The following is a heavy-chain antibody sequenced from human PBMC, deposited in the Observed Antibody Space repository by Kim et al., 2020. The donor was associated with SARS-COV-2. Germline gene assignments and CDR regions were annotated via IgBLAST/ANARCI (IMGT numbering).Heavy chain of an antibody. J-gene: IGHJ4*02. CDR3: TSGWDSGYYVSRYYFDY. Sequence: GGSLRLSCTASGFTFGDYAMSWFRQAPGKGLEWVGFIRSKAYGGTTEYAASVKGRFTISRDDSKSIAYLQMNSLKTEDTAVYYCTSGWDSGYYVSRYYFDYWGQGTLVTVSS. CDR2: IRSKAYGGTT. D-gene: IGHD5-12*01. V-gene: IGHV3-49*03. CDR1: GFTFGDYA.